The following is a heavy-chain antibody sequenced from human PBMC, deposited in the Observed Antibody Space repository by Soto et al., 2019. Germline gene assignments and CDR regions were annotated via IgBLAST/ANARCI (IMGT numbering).Heavy chain of an antibody. D-gene: IGHD1-7*01. CDR1: GYSLTELS. CDR3: ATSLELPLGVDI. V-gene: IGHV1-24*01. CDR2: FAPEDGQT. J-gene: IGHJ6*02. Sequence: ASVKVSCKVSGYSLTELSIHWVRQAPEKGLEWMGSFAPEDGQTINKQKFQDRVTMTGDTSSDTGYMELSNLRSEDTAIYYCATSLELPLGVDIWGQGTTVTVS.